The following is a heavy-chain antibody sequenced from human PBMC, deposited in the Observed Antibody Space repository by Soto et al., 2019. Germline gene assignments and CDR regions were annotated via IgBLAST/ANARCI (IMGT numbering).Heavy chain of an antibody. CDR1: GYIFTTYW. Sequence: GESLKISCKASGYIFTTYWIAWVRQMPGKGLEWMGIIYPGDSDTRYSPSFQGQVTISADKSTTTAYLQWSSLKASDTAMYYCARLMGVTYGSGPYGAFDIWGQGTMVTVSS. CDR3: ARLMGVTYGSGPYGAFDI. J-gene: IGHJ3*02. CDR2: IYPGDSDT. D-gene: IGHD3-10*01. V-gene: IGHV5-51*01.